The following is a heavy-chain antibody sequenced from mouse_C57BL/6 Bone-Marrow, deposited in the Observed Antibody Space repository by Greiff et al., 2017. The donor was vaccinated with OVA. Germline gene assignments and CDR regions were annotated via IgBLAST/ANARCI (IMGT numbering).Heavy chain of an antibody. D-gene: IGHD1-1*01. CDR2: ISNGGGST. J-gene: IGHJ1*03. Sequence: EVKVVESGGGLVQPGGSLKLSCAASGFTFSDYYMYWVRQTPEKRLEWVAYISNGGGSTYYPDTVKGRFTISRDNAKNTLYLQMSRLKSEDTAMYYCARTVVAPYFDVWGTGTTVTVSS. V-gene: IGHV5-12*01. CDR3: ARTVVAPYFDV. CDR1: GFTFSDYY.